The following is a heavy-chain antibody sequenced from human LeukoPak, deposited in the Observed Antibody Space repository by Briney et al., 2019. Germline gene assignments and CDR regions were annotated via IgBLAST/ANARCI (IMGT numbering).Heavy chain of an antibody. CDR1: GGSISSNY. J-gene: IGHJ3*02. CDR2: LHYSGST. V-gene: IGHV4-59*01. Sequence: SETLPLTCTVSGGSISSNYWTWIRQPPGKGLEWIGNLHYSGSTKYNPSLKSRVTISVDMSKIQFSLKLSSVTAADTAVYYCAREGGLRAFDIWGQGTVVTVSS. CDR3: AREGGLRAFDI. D-gene: IGHD5-12*01.